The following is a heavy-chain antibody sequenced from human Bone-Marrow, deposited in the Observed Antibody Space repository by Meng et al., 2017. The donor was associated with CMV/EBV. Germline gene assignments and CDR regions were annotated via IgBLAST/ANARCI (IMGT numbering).Heavy chain of an antibody. J-gene: IGHJ6*02. D-gene: IGHD2-21*02. V-gene: IGHV3-48*04. CDR2: ISSRSTTI. CDR3: ARVKLLGNYGMDV. CDR1: GFPFISYS. Sequence: GESLKISCAASGFPFISYSMNWVRQAPGKGLEWVSYISSRSTTIYYSDTVKGRFTISRDNGKNSLYLQMNSLRAEDTAVYYCARVKLLGNYGMDVWGQGNTVTVSS.